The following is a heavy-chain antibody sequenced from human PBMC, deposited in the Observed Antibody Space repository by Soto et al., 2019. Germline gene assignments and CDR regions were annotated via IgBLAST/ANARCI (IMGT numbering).Heavy chain of an antibody. D-gene: IGHD3-22*01. Sequence: QVQLQESGQGLVKASQTLSLPCTVSGASVKRGDYYWSGVRTPPGRGREWIVDIHYSGTIYYNSSLKSRVQILVETFKNQFSMEVSSVTAADTAVYYCARAHRYYDYPDIWGQGTTVTVSS. CDR2: IHYSGTI. CDR3: ARAHRYYDYPDI. J-gene: IGHJ3*02. V-gene: IGHV4-30-4*01. CDR1: GASVKRGDYY.